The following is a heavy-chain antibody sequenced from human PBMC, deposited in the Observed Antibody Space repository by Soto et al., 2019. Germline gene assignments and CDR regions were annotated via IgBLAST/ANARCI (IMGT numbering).Heavy chain of an antibody. CDR1: GGSFSDYY. Sequence: SETLSLTCGVSGGSFSDYYWSWIRQPPGKGLGWIGEINHSGSSNYNPSLKSRVTVSVDTSNNQFSLKLSSVTASDTAVYYCARVSESYFWAGWFDPWGQGTLVTVSS. D-gene: IGHD1-26*01. CDR3: ARVSESYFWAGWFDP. V-gene: IGHV4-34*01. J-gene: IGHJ5*02. CDR2: INHSGSS.